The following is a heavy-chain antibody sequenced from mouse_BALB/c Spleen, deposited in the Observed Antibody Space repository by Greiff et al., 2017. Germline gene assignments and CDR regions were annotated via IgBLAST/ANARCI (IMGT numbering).Heavy chain of an antibody. Sequence: EVHLVESGGGLVKPGGPLKLSCAASGFAFSSYDMSWVRQTPEKRLEWVAYISSGGGSTYYPDTVKGRFTISRDNAKNTLYLQMSSLKSEDTAMYYCARHYGNYAMDYWGQGTSVTVSS. CDR1: GFAFSSYD. V-gene: IGHV5-12-1*01. CDR2: ISSGGGST. CDR3: ARHYGNYAMDY. J-gene: IGHJ4*01. D-gene: IGHD2-1*01.